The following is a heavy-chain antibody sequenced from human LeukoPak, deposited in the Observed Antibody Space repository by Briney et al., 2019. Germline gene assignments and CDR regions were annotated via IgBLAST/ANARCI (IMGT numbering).Heavy chain of an antibody. CDR2: ISYDGSNK. D-gene: IGHD3-10*01. Sequence: PGGSLRLSCAASGFTFSSYGMHWVRQAPGKGLEWVAVISYDGSNKYYADSVKGRFTISRDNSKNTLYLQMNSLRAEDTAVYYCTKSHGSPDFDYWGQGTLVTVSS. CDR1: GFTFSSYG. V-gene: IGHV3-30*18. J-gene: IGHJ4*02. CDR3: TKSHGSPDFDY.